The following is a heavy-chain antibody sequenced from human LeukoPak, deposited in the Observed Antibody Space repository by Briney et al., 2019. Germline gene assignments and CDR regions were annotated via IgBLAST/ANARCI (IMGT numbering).Heavy chain of an antibody. CDR1: GFTFSSYA. Sequence: QPGGSLRLSCAASGFTFSSYAMSWVRQAPGKGLEWVSAISGSSGRTYYADSVKGRFTISRDNSKNTLYLQMNSLRAEDTAVYYCVSAGDYAGYYYYGMDVWGQGTTVTVSS. J-gene: IGHJ6*02. CDR2: ISGSSGRT. V-gene: IGHV3-23*01. CDR3: VSAGDYAGYYYYGMDV. D-gene: IGHD4-17*01.